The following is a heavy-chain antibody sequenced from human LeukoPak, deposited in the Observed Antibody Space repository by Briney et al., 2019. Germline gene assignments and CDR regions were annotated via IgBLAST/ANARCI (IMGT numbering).Heavy chain of an antibody. CDR2: IYYSGST. J-gene: IGHJ6*03. CDR3: ARANLYYYYYMDV. Sequence: GSLRLSCAASGFTFSSYSMNWVRQAPGKGLEWIGYIYYSGSTNYNPSLKSRVTISVDTSKNQFSLKLSSVTAADTAVYYCARANLYYYYYMDVWGKGTTVTISS. V-gene: IGHV4-59*01. CDR1: GFTFSSYS.